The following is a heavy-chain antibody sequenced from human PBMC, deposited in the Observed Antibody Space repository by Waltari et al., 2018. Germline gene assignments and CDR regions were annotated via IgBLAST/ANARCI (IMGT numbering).Heavy chain of an antibody. CDR1: GFNVSTYY. V-gene: IGHV3-66*01. J-gene: IGHJ4*02. CDR2: IYTGGSA. CDR3: ARDYQYANDC. Sequence: DVQLVESGGRLVQPGGSLSLSCAAFGFNVSTYYINWVRQSPGKGLEWVSVIYTGGSAYHADSVKGRFTVSRDISKNTLYLHMDSLRADDTAVYYCARDYQYANDCWGQGTLVTVSS.